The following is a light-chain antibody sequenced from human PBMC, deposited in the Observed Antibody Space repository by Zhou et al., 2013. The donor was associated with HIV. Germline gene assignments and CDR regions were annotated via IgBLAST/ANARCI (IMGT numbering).Light chain of an antibody. Sequence: DIQMTQSPPTLSASVGDTITITCRASQGSNYNIAWYQQTPGKPPKLLIYAADVLQGGVPSRFSGGVSGADFTLTIVSLQPEDVATYYCQKYKSAPIIFGQGTRLEI. CDR2: AAD. J-gene: IGKJ5*01. V-gene: IGKV1-27*01. CDR3: QKYKSAPII. CDR1: QGSNYN.